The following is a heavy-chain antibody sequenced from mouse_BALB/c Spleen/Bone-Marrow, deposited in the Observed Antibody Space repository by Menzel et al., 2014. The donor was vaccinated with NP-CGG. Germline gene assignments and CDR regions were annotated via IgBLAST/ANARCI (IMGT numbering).Heavy chain of an antibody. D-gene: IGHD1-1*01. J-gene: IGHJ1*01. V-gene: IGHV4-1*02. CDR1: GFDFSRYR. CDR3: ARLNYYGNLFV. Sequence: EVKLQESGGGLVQPGGSLKLSCAASGFDFSRYRMSWVRQAPGKGLEWIGEINPESSTINYTPSLKDKFIISRDNAKNTLYLQMSKVRSEDTALYYCARLNYYGNLFVWGAGTTVTVSS. CDR2: INPESSTI.